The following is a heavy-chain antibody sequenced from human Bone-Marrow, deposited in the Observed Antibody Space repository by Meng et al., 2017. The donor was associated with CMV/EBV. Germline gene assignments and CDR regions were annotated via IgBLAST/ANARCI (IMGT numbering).Heavy chain of an antibody. D-gene: IGHD3-3*01. J-gene: IGHJ5*02. V-gene: IGHV1-18*01. CDR3: ARLNPEDTIFGVVIIPVRNWFDP. CDR2: ISAYNGNT. CDR1: GYPFTSYG. Sequence: ASVKVSCKASGYPFTSYGISWVRQAPGQGLEWMGWISAYNGNTNYAQKLQGRVTMTTDTSTSTAYMELRSLRSDDTAVYYCARLNPEDTIFGVVIIPVRNWFDPWGQGTLVTVSS.